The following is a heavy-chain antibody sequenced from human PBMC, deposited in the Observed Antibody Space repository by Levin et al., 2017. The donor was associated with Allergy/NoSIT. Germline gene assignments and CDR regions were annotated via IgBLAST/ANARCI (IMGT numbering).Heavy chain of an antibody. V-gene: IGHV4-59*01. CDR1: GGSIVSYY. CDR3: AAYGLLGSTAAADY. CDR2: IHYSGST. J-gene: IGHJ4*02. Sequence: PSQTLSLTCTVSGGSIVSYYWTWIRQPPGKGLEWIGYIHYSGSTNYNPSLKSRVTISVDTSKNQFSLKLRSVTAADTAVYYCAAYGLLGSTAAADYWGQGTLVSVSS. D-gene: IGHD6-13*01.